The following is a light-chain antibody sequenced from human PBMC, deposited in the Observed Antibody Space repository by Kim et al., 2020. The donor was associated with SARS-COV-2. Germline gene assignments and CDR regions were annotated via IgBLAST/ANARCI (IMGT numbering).Light chain of an antibody. CDR2: WAS. Sequence: DIVMTQSPDSLAVSLGERATINCKSSQSVLYSSNNKNYLAWYQQKVGQPPNLLIYWASTRESGVPDRFSGSGSGTDFTLTISSLQAEDVAVYYCQQYYAAPLTFGGGTKVDIK. CDR3: QQYYAAPLT. V-gene: IGKV4-1*01. CDR1: QSVLYSSNNKNY. J-gene: IGKJ4*01.